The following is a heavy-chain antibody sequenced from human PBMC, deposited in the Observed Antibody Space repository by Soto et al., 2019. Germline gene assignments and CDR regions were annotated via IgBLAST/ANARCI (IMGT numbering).Heavy chain of an antibody. V-gene: IGHV3-9*01. CDR1: GFTFDDYA. CDR2: ISWNGGNI. J-gene: IGHJ4*02. Sequence: DVQLVESGGGLVQPGRSLRLSCAASGFTFDDYAMHWVRQAPGKGLEWVSGISWNGGNIGYADSVKGRFTISRDNAKNSLFLQMTSLRAADTALYFWAKDTYSSSSGQDYWGQGTPVTVSS. CDR3: AKDTYSSSSGQDY. D-gene: IGHD6-6*01.